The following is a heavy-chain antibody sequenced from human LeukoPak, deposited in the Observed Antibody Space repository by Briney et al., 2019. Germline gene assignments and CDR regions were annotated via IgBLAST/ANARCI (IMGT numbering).Heavy chain of an antibody. CDR3: AKDRAPGIVVVIKDAFDI. CDR2: ISGSGGST. V-gene: IGHV3-23*01. J-gene: IGHJ3*02. D-gene: IGHD3-22*01. CDR1: GFTFSSYA. Sequence: GGSLRLSCAASGFTFSSYAMSWVRQAPGKGLEWVSAISGSGGSTYYADSVKGRFTISRDNSKNTLYLQMNSLRAEDTAVYYCAKDRAPGIVVVIKDAFDIWGQGTMVTVSS.